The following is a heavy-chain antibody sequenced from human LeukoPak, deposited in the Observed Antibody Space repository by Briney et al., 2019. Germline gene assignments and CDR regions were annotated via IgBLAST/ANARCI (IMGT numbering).Heavy chain of an antibody. Sequence: GGSLRLSCAASGFTFSSYAMSWVRQAPGKGLEWVSAISGSGGSTYYADSVKGRFTISGDNSKNTLYLQMNSLRAEDTAVYHCANRGRIAAAGQFDYWGRGTLVTVSS. CDR3: ANRGRIAAAGQFDY. CDR2: ISGSGGST. V-gene: IGHV3-23*01. CDR1: GFTFSSYA. J-gene: IGHJ4*02. D-gene: IGHD6-13*01.